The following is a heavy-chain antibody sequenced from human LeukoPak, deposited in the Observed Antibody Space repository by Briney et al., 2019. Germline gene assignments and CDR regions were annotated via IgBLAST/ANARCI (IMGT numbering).Heavy chain of an antibody. J-gene: IGHJ4*02. CDR1: GGSFSGYY. Sequence: PSETLSLTCAVYGGSFSGYYWSWIRQPPGKGLEWIGEINHSGSTNYNPSLKSRVTISVDTSKNQFSLKLSSVTAADTAVYYCARGRGPYYDILTGYSRPYFDYWGQGTLVTVSS. CDR2: INHSGST. V-gene: IGHV4-34*01. D-gene: IGHD3-9*01. CDR3: ARGRGPYYDILTGYSRPYFDY.